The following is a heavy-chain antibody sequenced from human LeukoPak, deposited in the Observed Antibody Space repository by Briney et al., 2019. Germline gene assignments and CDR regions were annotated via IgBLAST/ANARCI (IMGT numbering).Heavy chain of an antibody. CDR2: VNTDGSHT. CDR3: ARGDLTFWGFPH. J-gene: IGHJ4*02. Sequence: PGGSLRLSCAASGFTFSSYWMHWVRQAPGKGLMWVSRVNTDGSHTNYADSVKGRFTISRDNAKNALHLQMNSLRAEDTAIYYCARGDLTFWGFPHWGQGALVTVSS. D-gene: IGHD7-27*01. V-gene: IGHV3-74*01. CDR1: GFTFSSYW.